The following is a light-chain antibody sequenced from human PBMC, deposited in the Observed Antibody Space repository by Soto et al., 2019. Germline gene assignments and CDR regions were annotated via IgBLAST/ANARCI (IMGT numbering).Light chain of an antibody. CDR3: QQYNNWPLT. Sequence: EIVMTQSPATLSVSPGERATLSCRASQSVSSNLAWYQQKPGQAPRLLIYGASTRATGISARFSGSGSGTEFTLTICSLQSEDFAVYYCQQYNNWPLTFGGGTKVEIK. J-gene: IGKJ4*01. CDR1: QSVSSN. CDR2: GAS. V-gene: IGKV3-15*01.